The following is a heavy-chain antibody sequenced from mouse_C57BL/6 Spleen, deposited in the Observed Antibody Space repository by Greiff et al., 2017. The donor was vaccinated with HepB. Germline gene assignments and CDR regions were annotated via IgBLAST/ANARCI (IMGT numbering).Heavy chain of an antibody. CDR2: INPNNGGT. D-gene: IGHD1-1*01. Sequence: VQLKQSGPELVKPGASVKISCKASGYTFTDYYMNWVKQSHGKSLEWIGDINPNNGGTSYNQKFKGKATLTVDKSSSTAYMELRSLTSEDSAVYYCARPKGSSPFAYWGQGTLVTVSA. CDR3: ARPKGSSPFAY. J-gene: IGHJ3*01. V-gene: IGHV1-26*01. CDR1: GYTFTDYY.